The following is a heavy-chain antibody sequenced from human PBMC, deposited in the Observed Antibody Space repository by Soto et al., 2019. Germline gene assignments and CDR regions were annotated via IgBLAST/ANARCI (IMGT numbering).Heavy chain of an antibody. CDR2: TKQDGSDE. CDR1: GFTFSSHW. D-gene: IGHD3-10*01. Sequence: GGSLRLSCAASGFTFSSHWMSWVRRAPGKGLEWVANTKQDGSDENYVDSVKGRFTISRDNAKNSLYLQMNSLRVEDTAVYYCARDVSGKLGHDSWGQGTLVTVSS. V-gene: IGHV3-7*01. CDR3: ARDVSGKLGHDS. J-gene: IGHJ4*02.